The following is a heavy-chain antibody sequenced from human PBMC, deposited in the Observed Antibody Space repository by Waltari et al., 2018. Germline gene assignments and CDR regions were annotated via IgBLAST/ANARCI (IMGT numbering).Heavy chain of an antibody. Sequence: QVQLQQWGAGLLKPSETLSLPCAVYGGSFSGYYWSWIRQPPGKGLEWLGEMKPRGSTKYNPSLKSRVTISVDTSKNQFSLKLSSVTAADTAVYYCAGDPRRGYYYGSGRGWDYWGQGTLVTVSS. D-gene: IGHD3-10*01. J-gene: IGHJ4*02. CDR2: MKPRGST. V-gene: IGHV4-34*01. CDR1: GGSFSGYY. CDR3: AGDPRRGYYYGSGRGWDY.